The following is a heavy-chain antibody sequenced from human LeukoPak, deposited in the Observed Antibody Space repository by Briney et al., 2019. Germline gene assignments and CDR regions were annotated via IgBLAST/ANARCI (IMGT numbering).Heavy chain of an antibody. D-gene: IGHD2-15*01. V-gene: IGHV3-66*01. CDR2: LYSSGTT. J-gene: IGHJ5*02. CDR3: AGGSGFLITS. CDR1: GLTVSSNY. Sequence: GGSLRLSCAASGLTVSSNYMTWVRQAPGKGLGWVSVLYSSGTTYYADSVQGRFTISRDNAKNSLHLQMNSLRAEDKAVYYCAGGSGFLITSWGQGTLVTVSS.